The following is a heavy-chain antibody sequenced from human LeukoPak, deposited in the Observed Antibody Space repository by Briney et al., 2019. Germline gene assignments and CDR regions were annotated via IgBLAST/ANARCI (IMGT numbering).Heavy chain of an antibody. CDR1: GYTFTSYD. CDR2: MNPNSGNT. CDR3: ARGVGTKIGYYYYYMDV. Sequence: ASVKVSCKASGYTFTSYDINWVRQATGQGLEWMGWMNPNSGNTGYAQKFQGRVTMTRNTSISTAYMELSSLRSEDTAVYYCARGVGTKIGYYYYYMDVWGKGTTVTVSS. D-gene: IGHD1-26*01. V-gene: IGHV1-8*01. J-gene: IGHJ6*03.